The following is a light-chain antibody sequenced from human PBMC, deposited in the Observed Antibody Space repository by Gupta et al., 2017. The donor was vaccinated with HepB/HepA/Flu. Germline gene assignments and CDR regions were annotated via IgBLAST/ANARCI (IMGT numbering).Light chain of an antibody. CDR2: DAS. CDR1: QSVSSY. Sequence: EIVLTQSPSTLSLSPVDRATLSCRASQSVSSYLAWYQQKPGQAPMLLIYDASNRATGIPARFSGSGSGTDFTLTISSLEPEDFAVYYCQQRSNWLTFGGGTKVEIK. J-gene: IGKJ4*01. V-gene: IGKV3-11*01. CDR3: QQRSNWLT.